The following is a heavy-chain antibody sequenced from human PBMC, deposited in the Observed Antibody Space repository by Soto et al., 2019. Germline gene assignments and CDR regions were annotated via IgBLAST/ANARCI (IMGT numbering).Heavy chain of an antibody. V-gene: IGHV3-7*01. Sequence: EVRLVESGGGWVQPGGSRRLSGVGSGFTFSNFGMSWVRQPQGRGLEGVANIKGDGSEKRYADSVKGRLTISRDNAKNSVSLQMNSLRVEDTALYYCGRDEVRNGVGVWGPGTTVIVSS. CDR1: GFTFSNFG. J-gene: IGHJ6*02. CDR3: GRDEVRNGVGV. CDR2: IKGDGSEK.